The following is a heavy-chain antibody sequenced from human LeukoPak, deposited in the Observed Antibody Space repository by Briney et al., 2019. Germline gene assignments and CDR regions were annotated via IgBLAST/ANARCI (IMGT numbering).Heavy chain of an antibody. Sequence: PSETLSLTCTVSGASISSYYWSWIRQPAGKGLEWIGRIHTSENTNYNPSLKSRVTMSVDASKNQFSLRLSSVTAADTAVYYCARVEDLYANWFDPWGQGTLVTVSS. CDR3: ARVEDLYANWFDP. J-gene: IGHJ5*02. CDR2: IHTSENT. V-gene: IGHV4-4*07. D-gene: IGHD3-16*01. CDR1: GASISSYY.